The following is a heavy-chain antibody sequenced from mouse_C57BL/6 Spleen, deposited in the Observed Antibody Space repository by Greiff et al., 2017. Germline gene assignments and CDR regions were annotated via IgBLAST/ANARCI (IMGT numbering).Heavy chain of an antibody. CDR2: IWGVGST. D-gene: IGHD4-1*01. Sequence: VQRVESGPGLVAPSQSLSITCTVSGFSLTSYGVDWVRQSPGKGLEWLGVIWGVGSTNYNSALKSRLSISKDNSKSQVFLKMNSLQTDDTAMYYCAALWEGFAYWGQGTLVTVSA. CDR1: GFSLTSYG. V-gene: IGHV2-6*01. CDR3: AALWEGFAY. J-gene: IGHJ3*01.